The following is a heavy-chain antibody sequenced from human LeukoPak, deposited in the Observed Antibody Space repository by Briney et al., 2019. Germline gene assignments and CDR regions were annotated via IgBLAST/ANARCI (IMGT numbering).Heavy chain of an antibody. CDR3: AKLLNDYGDYYFDN. V-gene: IGHV3-23*01. CDR1: GFTFSIYA. J-gene: IGHJ4*02. D-gene: IGHD4-17*01. CDR2: ISGSRGST. Sequence: PGGSLRLSCAASGFTFSIYAMSWVRQAPGKGLEWLSAISGSRGSTYYADFVKGRFTISRDNSKNTLYLQMNSLRAEDTAVYYCAKLLNDYGDYYFDNWGQGTLVTVSS.